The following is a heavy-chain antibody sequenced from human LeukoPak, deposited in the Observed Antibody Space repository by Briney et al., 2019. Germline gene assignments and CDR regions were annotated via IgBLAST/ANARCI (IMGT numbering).Heavy chain of an antibody. V-gene: IGHV1-69*01. D-gene: IGHD3-22*01. J-gene: IGHJ4*02. Sequence: ASVKVSCKASGGTFSSYAISWVRQAPGQGLEWMGGIIPIFGTANYAQKLQGRVTITADESTSTAYMELSSLRSEDTAVYYCARVGRWGYYFDYWGQGTLVTVSS. CDR2: IIPIFGTA. CDR1: GGTFSSYA. CDR3: ARVGRWGYYFDY.